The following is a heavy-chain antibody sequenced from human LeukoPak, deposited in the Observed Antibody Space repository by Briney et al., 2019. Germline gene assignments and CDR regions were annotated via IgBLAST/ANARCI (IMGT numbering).Heavy chain of an antibody. Sequence: PGGSLSLSCAASGFTFSKYWVDWVGQAPGKGLVWVSRINTDGSSSSYADSVKGRLTISRYNAKNTLYLQMNSLRAEYTAASYCAASKNYWGQGTLVTVSS. CDR1: GFTFSKYW. D-gene: IGHD6-6*01. CDR3: AASKNY. J-gene: IGHJ4*02. CDR2: INTDGSSS. V-gene: IGHV3-74*01.